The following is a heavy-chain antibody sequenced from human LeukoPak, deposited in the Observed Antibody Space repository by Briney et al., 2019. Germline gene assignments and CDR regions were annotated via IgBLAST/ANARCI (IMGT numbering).Heavy chain of an antibody. V-gene: IGHV1-2*02. CDR1: GYTFTGYY. D-gene: IGHD2-2*01. J-gene: IGHJ6*03. CDR2: INPNSGGT. CDR3: ARDAQHYCSSTSCYGPRSGADYYYYYMDV. Sequence: ASVKVSCKASGYTFTGYYMHWVRQAPGQGLEWMGWINPNSGGTNYAQKFQGRVTMTRDTSISTAYMDLSRLRSDDTAVYYCARDAQHYCSSTSCYGPRSGADYYYYYMDVWGKGTTVTVSS.